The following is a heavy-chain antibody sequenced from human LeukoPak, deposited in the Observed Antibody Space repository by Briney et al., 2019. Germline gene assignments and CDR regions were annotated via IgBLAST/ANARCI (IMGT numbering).Heavy chain of an antibody. D-gene: IGHD6-13*01. Sequence: ASVTVSCTASGYTFTSYYMHWVRQAPGQGLEWMGIINPSGGSTSYAQKFQGRVAMTRDTSTSTVYMELSSLRSEDTAVYYCARDDSSSWYYWGQGTLVTVSS. CDR2: INPSGGST. V-gene: IGHV1-46*01. CDR1: GYTFTSYY. J-gene: IGHJ4*02. CDR3: ARDDSSSWYY.